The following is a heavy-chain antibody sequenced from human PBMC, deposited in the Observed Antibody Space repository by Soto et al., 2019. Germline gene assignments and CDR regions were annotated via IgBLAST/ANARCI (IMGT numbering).Heavy chain of an antibody. CDR2: IYYSGST. CDR1: GGSISSGGYY. J-gene: IGHJ5*02. D-gene: IGHD1-1*01. V-gene: IGHV4-31*03. Sequence: QVQLQESGPGLVKPSQTLSLTCTVSGGSISSGGYYWSWIRQHPGKGLEWIGYIYYSGSTYYNPFLNSRVTISVDTSKNQFSLKLSSVSAAATAVYYCARVISDNWNDAWLDPSGQGTLVTVSS. CDR3: ARVISDNWNDAWLDP.